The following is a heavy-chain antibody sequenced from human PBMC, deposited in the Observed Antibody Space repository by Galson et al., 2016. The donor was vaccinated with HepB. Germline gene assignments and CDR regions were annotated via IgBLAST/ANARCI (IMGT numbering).Heavy chain of an antibody. V-gene: IGHV3-11*04. Sequence: SLRLSCAASGFTFSDYYMSWIRQAPGKGLEWVSYTLDSSRNTFYADSVKGRFTISRDNANNSLYLQMNSLRAEDTAVYYCARASGFCSGGSCYGDAFDIWGQGTMVTVSS. D-gene: IGHD2-15*01. CDR3: ARASGFCSGGSCYGDAFDI. J-gene: IGHJ3*02. CDR1: GFTFSDYY. CDR2: TLDSSRNT.